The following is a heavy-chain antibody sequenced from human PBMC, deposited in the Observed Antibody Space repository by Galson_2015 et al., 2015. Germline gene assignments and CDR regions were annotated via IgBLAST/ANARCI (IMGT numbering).Heavy chain of an antibody. CDR1: GGSISSSSYY. Sequence: ETLSLTCTVSGGSISSSSYYWGWIRQPPGKGLEWIGSIYYSGSTYYNPSLKSRVTISVDTSKNQFSLKLSSVTAADTAVYYCARHFRSLTNYYDSSGYPDYWGQGTLVTVSS. D-gene: IGHD3-22*01. J-gene: IGHJ4*02. V-gene: IGHV4-39*01. CDR3: ARHFRSLTNYYDSSGYPDY. CDR2: IYYSGST.